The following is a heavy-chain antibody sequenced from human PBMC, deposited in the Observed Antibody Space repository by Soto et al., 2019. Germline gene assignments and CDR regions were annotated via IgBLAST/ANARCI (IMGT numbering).Heavy chain of an antibody. CDR3: ASAVWGSSQEFDN. V-gene: IGHV1-2*02. Sequence: ASVKFPCEASGFNFAGYFVHWVRQAPGQGLEWMGWINPNSGATKDAQKFQGRVTMTWDTSISSAYIELVSLRFDDAAVYYCASAVWGSSQEFDNWGQATRVTVSS. D-gene: IGHD3-16*01. J-gene: IGHJ4*02. CDR2: INPNSGAT. CDR1: GFNFAGYF.